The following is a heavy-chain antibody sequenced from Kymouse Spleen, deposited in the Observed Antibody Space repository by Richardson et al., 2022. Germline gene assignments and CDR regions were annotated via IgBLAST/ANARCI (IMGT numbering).Heavy chain of an antibody. J-gene: IGHJ3*02. D-gene: IGHD6-13*01,IGHD6-25*01,IGHD6-6*01. CDR2: ISSSSSYI. Sequence: EVQLVESGGGLVKPGGSLRLSCAASGFTFSSYSMNWVRQAPGKGLEWVSSISSSSSYIYYADSVKGRFTISRDNAKNSLYLQMNSLRAEDTAVYYCARGGEQPHDAFDIWGQGTMVTVSS. CDR1: GFTFSSYS. CDR3: ARGGEQPHDAFDI. V-gene: IGHV3-21*03.